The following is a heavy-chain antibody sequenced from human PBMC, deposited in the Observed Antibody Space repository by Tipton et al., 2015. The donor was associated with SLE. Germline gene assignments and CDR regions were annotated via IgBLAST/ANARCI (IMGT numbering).Heavy chain of an antibody. CDR3: ARRRDGYYYYYGMDV. V-gene: IGHV4-39*07. Sequence: LRLSCTVSGGSISSSDYYRDWIRQPPGKGLEWIGSIYYSGSTYYNPSLKSRLTISVDTSKNQFSLRLSSVTAADTAVYYCARRRDGYYYYYGMDVWGQGTTVTVSS. J-gene: IGHJ6*02. CDR1: GGSISSSDYY. CDR2: IYYSGST.